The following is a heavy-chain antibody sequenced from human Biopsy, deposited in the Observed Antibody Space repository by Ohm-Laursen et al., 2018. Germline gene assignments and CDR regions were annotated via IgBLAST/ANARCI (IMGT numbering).Heavy chain of an antibody. J-gene: IGHJ5*02. V-gene: IGHV4-4*07. D-gene: IGHD3-10*01. CDR1: GGYISHYH. CDR3: ARAPPLIRGVVESWFDP. Sequence: GTLSLTCIVSGGYISHYHWTWIRQPAGQGLEWIGRIYITGETDYNPSLKSRVTMSVDSSKKQFSLKLKSVTAADTAIYYCARAPPLIRGVVESWFDPWGQGILVTVSS. CDR2: IYITGET.